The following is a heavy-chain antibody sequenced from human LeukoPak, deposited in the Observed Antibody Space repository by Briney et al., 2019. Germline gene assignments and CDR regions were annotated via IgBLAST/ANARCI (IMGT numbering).Heavy chain of an antibody. D-gene: IGHD5-24*01. CDR2: ITGTGDSA. CDR3: TRVGYIDEGIDY. V-gene: IGHV3-23*01. CDR1: GFIFSSYA. J-gene: IGHJ4*02. Sequence: GGSLRLACAASGFIFSSYAISWVRQAPGKGLEWVSAITGTGDSAYYAGSVKGRFTISRDNAKNSLYLQMNSLRAEDTAIYYCTRVGYIDEGIDYWGQGTLVTVSS.